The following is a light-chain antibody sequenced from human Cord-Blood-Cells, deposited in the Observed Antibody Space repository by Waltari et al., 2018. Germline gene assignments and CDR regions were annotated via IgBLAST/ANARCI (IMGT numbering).Light chain of an antibody. J-gene: IGLJ2*01. V-gene: IGLV2-14*01. CDR2: DVS. Sequence: QSALTQPASVSGSPGQSLTISCTGTSSDVGGYNYVSLYQQPPGKAPKLMIYDVSNRPSGVSNRFSGSKSGNTASLTISGLQAEDEADYYCSSYTSSSTPRVFGGGTKLTVL. CDR3: SSYTSSSTPRV. CDR1: SSDVGGYNY.